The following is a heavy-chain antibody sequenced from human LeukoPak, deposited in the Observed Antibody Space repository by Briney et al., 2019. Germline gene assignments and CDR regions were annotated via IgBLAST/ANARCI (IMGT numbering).Heavy chain of an antibody. Sequence: QPGGSLILSCVASGFTFSSSWMHWVRQAPGKGLVWVSRIYSDGRTTDYADSVRGRFTISRDNAKNMLYLQMSGLNAEDTAVYYCVRETFIAMVGSHALDIWGQGTMVTVSS. CDR2: IYSDGRTT. V-gene: IGHV3-74*01. CDR3: VRETFIAMVGSHALDI. J-gene: IGHJ3*02. D-gene: IGHD6-19*01. CDR1: GFTFSSSW.